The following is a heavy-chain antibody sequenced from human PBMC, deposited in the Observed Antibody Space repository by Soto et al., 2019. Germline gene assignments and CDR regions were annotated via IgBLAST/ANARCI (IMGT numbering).Heavy chain of an antibody. D-gene: IGHD3-10*01. CDR2: ISARNGDT. V-gene: IGHV1-18*04. CDR3: ARVQLLPNQAADF. CDR1: GYTFSTNG. J-gene: IGHJ4*02. Sequence: ASVKVSCKASGYTFSTNGIIWVRQAPGQHLEWLGWISARNGDTKYAQGFQGRVTLTTDAATSTAYMELMTLRSDDTAVHFCARVQLLPNQAADFWGQGTLVTVSS.